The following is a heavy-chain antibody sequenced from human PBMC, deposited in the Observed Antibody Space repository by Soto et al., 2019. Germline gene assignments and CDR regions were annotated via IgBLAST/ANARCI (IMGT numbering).Heavy chain of an antibody. Sequence: GGSLRLSCAASGFTVSSNYMSWVRQAPGKGLEWVSVIFSGGDTYYADSVKGRFVISRDDSKNTLYLQMNSLRAEDTAVYYCARDSYYGYHYYLDYWGQGALVTVSS. D-gene: IGHD2-21*01. CDR3: ARDSYYGYHYYLDY. J-gene: IGHJ4*02. V-gene: IGHV3-66*01. CDR1: GFTVSSNY. CDR2: IFSGGDT.